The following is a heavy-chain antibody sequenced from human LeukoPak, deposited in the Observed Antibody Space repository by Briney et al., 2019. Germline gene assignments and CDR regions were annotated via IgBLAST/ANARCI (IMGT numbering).Heavy chain of an antibody. D-gene: IGHD1-14*01. Sequence: PSETLSLTCTVSGVSIGSSSYSWGWIRQPPGKGLEWIGNFYYSGNTHYNPSLKSRVTISADTSKNQFSLKLSSATAADTAVYYCARERGLGLVNPEIDYWGQGTLVTVSS. J-gene: IGHJ4*02. CDR1: GVSIGSSSYS. CDR2: FYYSGNT. V-gene: IGHV4-39*02. CDR3: ARERGLGLVNPEIDY.